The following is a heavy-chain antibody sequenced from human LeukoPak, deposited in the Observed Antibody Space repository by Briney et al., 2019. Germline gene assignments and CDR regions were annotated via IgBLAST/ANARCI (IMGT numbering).Heavy chain of an antibody. CDR1: GFTFDDYA. V-gene: IGHV3-9*01. J-gene: IGHJ4*02. Sequence: PGRSLRLSCVASGFTFDDYAMHWFRQAPGKGLEWVSAMSWNGDNIAYADSVKGRFTISRDNAKNSLYPQMNSLRPEDTALYYCAKDGSSHSNMLTAYDYWGQGTLVTVSS. CDR2: MSWNGDNI. D-gene: IGHD3-16*01. CDR3: AKDGSSHSNMLTAYDY.